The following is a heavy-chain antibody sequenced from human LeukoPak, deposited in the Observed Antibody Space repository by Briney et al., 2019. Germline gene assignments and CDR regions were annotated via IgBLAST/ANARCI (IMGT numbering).Heavy chain of an antibody. Sequence: PSETLSLTCTVSGGSISSSSYYWGWIRQPPGKGLEWIGSIYYSGSTYYNPSLKSRVTISVDTSKNQFSLKLSSVTAADTAVYYCARGGYNWNYGGWYFDLWGRGTLVTVSS. J-gene: IGHJ2*01. CDR2: IYYSGST. CDR3: ARGGYNWNYGGWYFDL. V-gene: IGHV4-39*07. CDR1: GGSISSSSYY. D-gene: IGHD1-7*01.